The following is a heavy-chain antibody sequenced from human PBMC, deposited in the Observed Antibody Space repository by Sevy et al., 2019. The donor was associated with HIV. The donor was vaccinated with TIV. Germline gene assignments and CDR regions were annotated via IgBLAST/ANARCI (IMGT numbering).Heavy chain of an antibody. D-gene: IGHD3-22*01. J-gene: IGHJ4*02. CDR2: ISYDGSNK. CDR1: GFTFSSYG. Sequence: GGSLRLSCAASGFTFSSYGMHWVRQAPGKGLEWVAVISYDGSNKYYADSVKGRFTISRDNSKNTLYLQMNSLRAEDTAVYYCAKDLLVDYYDSSGYLPHERTFDYWGQGTLVTVSS. V-gene: IGHV3-30*18. CDR3: AKDLLVDYYDSSGYLPHERTFDY.